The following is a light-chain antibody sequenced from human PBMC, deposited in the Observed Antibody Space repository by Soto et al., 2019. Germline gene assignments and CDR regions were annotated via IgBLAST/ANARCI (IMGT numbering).Light chain of an antibody. CDR1: QSVLYSSNNKDY. J-gene: IGKJ3*01. CDR2: WAS. CDR3: EQYYNIPFT. Sequence: DIVMTQSPDSLAVSLGERATVNCKSSQSVLYSSNNKDYLAWYQQKPGQPPKLLIYWASTRESGVPDRFSGSGSGTDFTRTISSLQAEDVAVYYCEQYYNIPFTFGPGTKVDVK. V-gene: IGKV4-1*01.